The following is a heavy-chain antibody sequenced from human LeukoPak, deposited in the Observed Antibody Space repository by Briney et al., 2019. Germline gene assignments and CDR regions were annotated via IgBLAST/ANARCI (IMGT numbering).Heavy chain of an antibody. Sequence: SETLSLTCAVYGGSFSGYYWSWIRQPPGKGLEWIGEINHSGSTNYNPSLKSRVTISVDTAKNQFSLKLSSVTAADTAVYYCARGHAYCSGGSCLPRVGWFDPWGQGTLVTVSS. CDR3: ARGHAYCSGGSCLPRVGWFDP. CDR2: INHSGST. CDR1: GGSFSGYY. V-gene: IGHV4-34*01. D-gene: IGHD2-15*01. J-gene: IGHJ5*02.